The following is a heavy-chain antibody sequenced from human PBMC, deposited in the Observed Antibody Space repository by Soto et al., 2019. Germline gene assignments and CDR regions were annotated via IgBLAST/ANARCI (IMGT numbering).Heavy chain of an antibody. Sequence: SRTLSLTCAISGDSVSSNSAAWTWISQSPSRGLEWLGRTYYRSKWYDDYAVSVKSRMTINPDTSKNQFSLQLNSVTPEDTAVYYCARTSVAGTYSHFDYCGPGTLVTVSS. CDR3: ARTSVAGTYSHFDY. D-gene: IGHD6-19*01. CDR2: TYYRSKWYD. J-gene: IGHJ4*02. CDR1: GDSVSSNSAA. V-gene: IGHV6-1*01.